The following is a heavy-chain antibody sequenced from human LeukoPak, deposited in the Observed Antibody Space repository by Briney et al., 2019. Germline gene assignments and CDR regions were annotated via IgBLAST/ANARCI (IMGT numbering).Heavy chain of an antibody. CDR3: ARIEVAAAIYGY. D-gene: IGHD5-12*01. CDR1: GGSFSGYY. Sequence: TPSETLSLTCAVYGGSFSGYYWSWIRQPPGKGLEWIGEINHSGSTNYNPSLKSRVTISVDTSKNQFSLKLSSVTAADTAEYYCARIEVAAAIYGYWGQGTLVTVSS. V-gene: IGHV4-34*01. CDR2: INHSGST. J-gene: IGHJ4*02.